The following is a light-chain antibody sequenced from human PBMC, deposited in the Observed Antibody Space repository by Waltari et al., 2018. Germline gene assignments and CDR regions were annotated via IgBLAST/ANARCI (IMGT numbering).Light chain of an antibody. CDR2: EHS. J-gene: IGLJ1*01. CDR3: YSSDMTSNRV. CDR1: ASPIKY. V-gene: IGLV3-10*01. Sequence: YELPQPPPAPVSSGQTARTNCTGDASPIKYAYWFQQKPSGQAPVMVIDEHSKRPSGIPERFSGSISGTTATLIITGAQVDDEADYYCYSSDMTSNRVFGGGTKLAVL.